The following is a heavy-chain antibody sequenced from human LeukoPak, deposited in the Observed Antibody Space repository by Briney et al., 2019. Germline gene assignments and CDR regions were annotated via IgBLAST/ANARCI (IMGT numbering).Heavy chain of an antibody. V-gene: IGHV3-74*01. D-gene: IGHD2-2*01. CDR1: GFTFSNYW. J-gene: IGHJ4*02. Sequence: TGGSLRLSCAASGFTFSNYWMHWVRQGPGKGLVWVSRIRSDGTSTSYADSVKGRFTISRDNSKNTLYLQMNSLRAEDTAVYYCANLGYCSSTSCSTDGGGYWGQGTLVTVSS. CDR2: IRSDGTST. CDR3: ANLGYCSSTSCSTDGGGY.